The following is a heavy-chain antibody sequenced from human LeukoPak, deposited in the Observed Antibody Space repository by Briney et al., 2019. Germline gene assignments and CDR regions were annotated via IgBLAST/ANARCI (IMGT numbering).Heavy chain of an antibody. V-gene: IGHV1-18*01. CDR2: INAYNGTT. J-gene: IGHJ4*02. CDR3: ARVPLGYFDF. CDR1: GYTFTSYG. Sequence: GASVKVSCKASGYTFTSYGISWGRQAPGQGLEWMGWINAYNGTTNYAQKLQGRVTMTTDTSTSTAYMELRSLRSDDSAVYYCARVPLGYFDFWGKETLVTVSS.